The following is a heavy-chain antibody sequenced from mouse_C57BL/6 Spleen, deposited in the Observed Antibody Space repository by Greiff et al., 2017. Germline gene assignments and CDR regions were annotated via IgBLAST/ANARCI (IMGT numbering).Heavy chain of an antibody. Sequence: EVQRVESGGGLVQPGGSLSLSCAASGFTFTDYYMSWVRQPPGKALEWLGFIRNKANGYTTEYSASVKGRFTISRDNSQSILYLQMNALRAEDSATYYCARYYYYGSKYCDYWGQGTTLTVSS. CDR1: GFTFTDYY. V-gene: IGHV7-3*01. CDR3: ARYYYYGSKYCDY. J-gene: IGHJ2*01. CDR2: IRNKANGYTT. D-gene: IGHD1-1*01.